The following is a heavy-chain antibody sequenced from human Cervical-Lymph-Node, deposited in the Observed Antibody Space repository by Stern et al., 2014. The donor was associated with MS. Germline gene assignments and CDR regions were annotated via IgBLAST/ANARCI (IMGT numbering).Heavy chain of an antibody. D-gene: IGHD5-18*01. V-gene: IGHV5-51*01. CDR2: GYPGDSDT. CDR1: GYKFTSNW. J-gene: IGHJ6*02. Sequence: EVQLLQSAAEVRKPGESLKISCKGSGYKFTSNWIGWVRQRPGKGLELMGSGYPGDSDTSYSPSFQGQVTFSADKSISTAYLQWSILKAADTAVYYCARQVDTRMDVWGQGTPVTVSS. CDR3: ARQVDTRMDV.